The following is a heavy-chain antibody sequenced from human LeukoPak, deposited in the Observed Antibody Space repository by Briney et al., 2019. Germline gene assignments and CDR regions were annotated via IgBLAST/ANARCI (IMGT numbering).Heavy chain of an antibody. J-gene: IGHJ4*02. Sequence: ASVKVSCKASGYTFTSYGISWVRQAHGQGLEWMGWISAYNVNTNYAQKLQGRVTMTTDTSTSTAYMELRSLRCDDTAVYYCARDWRGYSGYNYWGQGTLVTVSS. CDR1: GYTFTSYG. CDR2: ISAYNVNT. CDR3: ARDWRGYSGYNY. V-gene: IGHV1-18*01. D-gene: IGHD5-12*01.